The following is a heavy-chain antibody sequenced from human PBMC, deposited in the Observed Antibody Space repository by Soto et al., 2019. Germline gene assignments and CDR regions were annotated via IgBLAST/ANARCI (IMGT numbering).Heavy chain of an antibody. J-gene: IGHJ4*02. CDR1: GYTFTKYG. Sequence: QVQLVQSGAEVKNPGASVKVSCKTSGYTFTKYGVGWVRQAPGQGLEWMGWISGSSGNANYAEKVQGRITLTTDTATSPAYLELRSLRTDDQAVTYCAREMAGPRGEYDYWGQGTLVTVSS. CDR2: ISGSSGNA. D-gene: IGHD3-10*01. CDR3: AREMAGPRGEYDY. V-gene: IGHV1-18*01.